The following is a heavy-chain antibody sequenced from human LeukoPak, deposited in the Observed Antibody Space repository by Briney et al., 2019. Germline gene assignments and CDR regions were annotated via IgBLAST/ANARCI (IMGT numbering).Heavy chain of an antibody. Sequence: SGPTLVNPTQPLTLTCTFSGFSLSTSGMCVSWICQPPGKALEWLARIDWDDDKYYSTSLKTRLTISKDTSKNQVVLTMTNMDPVDTATYYCARTYYYDSSGYPDYWGQGTLVTVSS. CDR2: IDWDDDK. D-gene: IGHD3-22*01. J-gene: IGHJ4*02. CDR3: ARTYYYDSSGYPDY. V-gene: IGHV2-70*11. CDR1: GFSLSTSGMC.